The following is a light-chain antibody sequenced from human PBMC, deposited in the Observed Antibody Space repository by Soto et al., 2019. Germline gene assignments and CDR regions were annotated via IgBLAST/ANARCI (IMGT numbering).Light chain of an antibody. J-gene: IGKJ3*01. V-gene: IGKV3-20*01. CDR3: QQFGSSPLFT. CDR1: QSVSSSY. Sequence: EIVLTQSPGTLSLSPGERATLSCRARQSVSSSYLAWYQQKPGQAPRLLIYGASSRATGIPDRFSGSGSGTDFTLPISRLEPEDFAVYYCQQFGSSPLFTFGPGTKVDVK. CDR2: GAS.